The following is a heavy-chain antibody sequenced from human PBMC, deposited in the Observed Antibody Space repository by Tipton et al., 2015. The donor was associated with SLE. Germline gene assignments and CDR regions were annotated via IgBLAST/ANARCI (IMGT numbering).Heavy chain of an antibody. CDR3: ARVIQLWSFDY. CDR2: IYYSGST. V-gene: IGHV4-39*01. Sequence: TLSLTCTVSGGSISSSSYYWGWIRQPPGKGLEWIGSIYYSGSTYYNPSLKSRVTISVDTSKNQFSLKLISVTAADTAVYYCARVIQLWSFDYWGQGTLVTVSS. J-gene: IGHJ4*02. CDR1: GGSISSSSYY. D-gene: IGHD5-18*01.